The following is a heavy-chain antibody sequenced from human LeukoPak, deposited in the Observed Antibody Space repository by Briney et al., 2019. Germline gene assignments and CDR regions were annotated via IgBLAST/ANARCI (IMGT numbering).Heavy chain of an antibody. CDR2: MNPNSGNT. J-gene: IGHJ4*02. CDR1: GYTFTSYD. V-gene: IGHV1-8*01. Sequence: ASVKVSCKASGYTFTSYDINWVRQATGQGLEWMGWMNPNSGNTGYAQKFQGRVTMTRNTSISTAYMELSSLRSEDTAVYYCARGGSESYQNDYWGQGTLVTVSS. D-gene: IGHD1-26*01. CDR3: ARGGSESYQNDY.